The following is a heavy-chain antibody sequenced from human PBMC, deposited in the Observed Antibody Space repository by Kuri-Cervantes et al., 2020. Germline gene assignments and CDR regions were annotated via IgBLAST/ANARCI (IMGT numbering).Heavy chain of an antibody. J-gene: IGHJ4*02. CDR2: INPSGGST. V-gene: IGHV1-46*01. CDR1: GYTFTSYY. Sequence: ASVKVSCKASGYTFTSYYMHWVRQAPGQGLEWMGIINPSGGSTSYAQKFQGRVTITADESTSTAYMELSSLRSEDTAVYYCATPTGVFGNFDWLSFDYWGQGTLVTVSS. D-gene: IGHD3-9*01. CDR3: ATPTGVFGNFDWLSFDY.